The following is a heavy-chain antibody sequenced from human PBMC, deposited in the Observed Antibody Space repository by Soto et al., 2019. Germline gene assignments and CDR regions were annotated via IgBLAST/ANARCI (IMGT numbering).Heavy chain of an antibody. CDR1: GFTFSSYW. CDR3: ARDKSIFGVVISPTFDY. J-gene: IGHJ4*02. Sequence: VQLVESGGGLVQPGGSLRLSCAASGFTFSSYWMSWVRQAPGKGLEWVANIKQDGSEKYYVDSVKGRFTISRDNAKNTLYLQMNSLRAEDTAVYYCARDKSIFGVVISPTFDYWGQGTLVTVSS. D-gene: IGHD3-3*01. V-gene: IGHV3-7*01. CDR2: IKQDGSEK.